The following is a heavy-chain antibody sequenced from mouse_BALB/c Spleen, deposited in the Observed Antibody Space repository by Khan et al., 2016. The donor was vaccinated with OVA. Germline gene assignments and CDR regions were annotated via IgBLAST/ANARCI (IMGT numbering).Heavy chain of an antibody. J-gene: IGHJ3*01. D-gene: IGHD2-14*01. Sequence: VQLQQSGAELARPGASVKMSCKASGYTFTSHTIHWIKERPGQGLEWIGYINPSNGYTNYNQKFKDKATLTTDKSSTTAYLQLSSLTSDDSAVYNCVRDGAYHRNDGWFAYWGQGTLVTVSA. V-gene: IGHV1-4*01. CDR3: VRDGAYHRNDGWFAY. CDR2: INPSNGYT. CDR1: GYTFTSHT.